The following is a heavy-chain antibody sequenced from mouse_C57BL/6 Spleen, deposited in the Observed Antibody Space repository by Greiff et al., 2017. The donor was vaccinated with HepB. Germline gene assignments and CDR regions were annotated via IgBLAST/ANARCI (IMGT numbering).Heavy chain of an antibody. D-gene: IGHD1-1*01. Sequence: QVQLQQSGPGLVQPSQSLSITCTVSGFSLTSYGVHWVRQSPGKGLEWLGVIWSGGSTDYNAAFISRLSISKDNSKSQVFFKMNSLQADDTAIYYCARRVTTVVAHYYAMDYWGQGTSVTVSS. J-gene: IGHJ4*01. V-gene: IGHV2-2*01. CDR3: ARRVTTVVAHYYAMDY. CDR1: GFSLTSYG. CDR2: IWSGGST.